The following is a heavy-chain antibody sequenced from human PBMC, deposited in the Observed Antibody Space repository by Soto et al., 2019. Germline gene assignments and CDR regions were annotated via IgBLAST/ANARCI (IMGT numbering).Heavy chain of an antibody. D-gene: IGHD3-10*01. CDR1: GGSISRYY. J-gene: IGHJ3*02. V-gene: IGHV4-59*01. Sequence: SDALSVTCTVSGGSISRYYWSWIRQPPGKGLEWIGYIYYSGSTNYNPSLKSRVTISVDTSKNQFSLKLSSVTAADTAVYYCARVWGGAFDIWGQGTMVT. CDR2: IYYSGST. CDR3: ARVWGGAFDI.